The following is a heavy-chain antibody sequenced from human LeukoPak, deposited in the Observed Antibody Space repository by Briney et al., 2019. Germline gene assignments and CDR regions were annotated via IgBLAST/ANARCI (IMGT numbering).Heavy chain of an antibody. V-gene: IGHV3-23*01. CDR2: ISGDGTRT. CDR1: VFSFSSYT. CDR3: AKWPEGAMDYFDY. J-gene: IGHJ4*02. D-gene: IGHD3-16*01. Sequence: GGYLRLSCAASVFSFSSYTMTWARQAPVKGLEWVSAISGDGTRTYYADSVKGRFTISRDNSKNTLYLEMSSLRVEDTAIYYCAKWPEGAMDYFDYWGQGTLVTVSS.